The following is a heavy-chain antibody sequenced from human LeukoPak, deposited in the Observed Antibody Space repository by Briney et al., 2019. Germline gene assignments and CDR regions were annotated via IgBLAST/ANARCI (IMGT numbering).Heavy chain of an antibody. CDR3: AKPPLDDTFDFDY. D-gene: IGHD3-22*01. Sequence: PGGSLRLSCAASGFSFSSYGMHWVRQAPGKGLEWVSFTRYDGSNKYYADSVKGRFTISKDYYKNTLYLQMNSLRSEDTAVYYCAKPPLDDTFDFDYWGQGTLVTVSS. V-gene: IGHV3-30*02. CDR1: GFSFSSYG. CDR2: TRYDGSNK. J-gene: IGHJ4*02.